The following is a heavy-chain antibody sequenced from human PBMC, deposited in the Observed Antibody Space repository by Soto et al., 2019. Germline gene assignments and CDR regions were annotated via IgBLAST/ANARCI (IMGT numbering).Heavy chain of an antibody. CDR3: ARGYCSSTSCPLFIDY. J-gene: IGHJ4*02. D-gene: IGHD2-2*01. CDR1: RYTFTGYY. V-gene: IGHV1-2*02. CDR2: INPNSGGT. Sequence: ASVKVSCKASRYTFTGYYMHWVRQAPGQGLEWMGWINPNSGGTNYAQKFQGRVTMTRDTSISTAYMELSRLRSDDTAVYYCARGYCSSTSCPLFIDYWGQGTLVTVSS.